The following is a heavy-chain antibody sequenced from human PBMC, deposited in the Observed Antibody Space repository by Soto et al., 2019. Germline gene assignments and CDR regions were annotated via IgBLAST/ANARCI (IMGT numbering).Heavy chain of an antibody. CDR2: ISYDGSRQ. J-gene: IGHJ5*02. Sequence: QVQLVESGGGVVQPGGSLRLSCAASGFTFSSCGMHWVRQAPGKGLEWVAVISYDGSRQYYEDSVKGRFTISRDNSKNMVYLQISSLRAEDTSIYYCAKDGDLWSFDSWLDPWGQGILVTVSS. CDR1: GFTFSSCG. V-gene: IGHV3-30*18. D-gene: IGHD3-3*01. CDR3: AKDGDLWSFDSWLDP.